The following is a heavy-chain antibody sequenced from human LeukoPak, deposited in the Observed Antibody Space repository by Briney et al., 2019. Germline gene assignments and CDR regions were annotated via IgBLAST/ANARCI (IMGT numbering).Heavy chain of an antibody. CDR1: EFTFSSYS. CDR3: AKDAPIAVASGFADY. Sequence: GGSLRLSCAASEFTFSSYSMNWVRQAPGKGLEWVSSISSSSSYIYYADSVKGRFTISRDNAKNSLYLQMNSLRAEDTAVYYCAKDAPIAVASGFADYWGQGTLVTVSS. D-gene: IGHD6-19*01. V-gene: IGHV3-21*01. J-gene: IGHJ4*02. CDR2: ISSSSSYI.